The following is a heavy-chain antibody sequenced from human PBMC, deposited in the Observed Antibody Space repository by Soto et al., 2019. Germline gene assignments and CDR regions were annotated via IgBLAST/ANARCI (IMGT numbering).Heavy chain of an antibody. Sequence: SETLSLTCAVYGGSFSGYYWSWIRQPPGKGLEWIGEINHSGSTNYNPSLKSRVTISVDTSKNQFSLKLSSVTAADTAVYYCARGHVRSVVVVVAARYFDYWGQGTLVTVSS. D-gene: IGHD2-15*01. J-gene: IGHJ4*02. V-gene: IGHV4-34*01. CDR3: ARGHVRSVVVVVAARYFDY. CDR2: INHSGST. CDR1: GGSFSGYY.